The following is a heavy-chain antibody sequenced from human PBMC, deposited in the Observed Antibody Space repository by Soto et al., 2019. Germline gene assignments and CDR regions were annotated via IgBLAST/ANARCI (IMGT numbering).Heavy chain of an antibody. CDR1: GYTFTSYG. D-gene: IGHD3-9*01. Sequence: ASVKVSCKASGYTFTSYGISWVRQAPGPGLERMGWISAYNGNTNYAQKLQGRVTMTTDTSTNTAYMELRSLRSDDTAVYYCVRESYYDILTGLSYYYGMDVWGQGTTVTVSS. V-gene: IGHV1-18*04. CDR2: ISAYNGNT. CDR3: VRESYYDILTGLSYYYGMDV. J-gene: IGHJ6*02.